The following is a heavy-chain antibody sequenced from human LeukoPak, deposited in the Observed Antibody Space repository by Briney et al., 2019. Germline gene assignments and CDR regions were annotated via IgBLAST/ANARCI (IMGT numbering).Heavy chain of an antibody. CDR1: GYTFTSYG. CDR3: ARNRQWLAKYYFDY. CDR2: ISAYNGNT. V-gene: IGHV1-18*01. D-gene: IGHD3-22*01. Sequence: GAAVKVSCKASGYTFTSYGISWVRQAPGQGLEWMGWISAYNGNTSYAQKLQGRVTMTTDTSTSTAYMELRSLRSDDTAVYYCARNRQWLAKYYFDYWGQGTLVTVSS. J-gene: IGHJ4*02.